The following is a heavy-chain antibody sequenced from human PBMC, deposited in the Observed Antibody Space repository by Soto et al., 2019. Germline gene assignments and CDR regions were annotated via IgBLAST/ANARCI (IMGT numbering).Heavy chain of an antibody. CDR2: ISPYTGNT. D-gene: IGHD6-19*01. CDR1: GYTFTSYG. Sequence: QVQLVQSGAEVKRPGASLKVSCKASGYTFTSYGINWARQAPGQGLEWMGWISPYTGNTNYAQEFQGRVTMTADTSTSTAYMELRRLRSDDTAVYYCAREKGKAVTGTYYYYGMDVWGQGTTVTVSS. CDR3: AREKGKAVTGTYYYYGMDV. J-gene: IGHJ6*02. V-gene: IGHV1-18*04.